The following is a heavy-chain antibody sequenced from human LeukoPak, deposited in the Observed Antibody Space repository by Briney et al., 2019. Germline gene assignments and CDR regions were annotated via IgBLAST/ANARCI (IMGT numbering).Heavy chain of an antibody. D-gene: IGHD3-22*01. CDR2: ISSTGTTI. V-gene: IGHV3-48*04. Sequence: PGGSLRLSCAASGFTFSSYSMNWVRQAPGKGLEWVSYISSTGTTIYYPDSVKGRFTISRDNAKNSLYLQLNSLRAEDTAVYYCARGAHYYDGTTYYPPIDYWGQGTLVTVSS. CDR1: GFTFSSYS. CDR3: ARGAHYYDGTTYYPPIDY. J-gene: IGHJ4*02.